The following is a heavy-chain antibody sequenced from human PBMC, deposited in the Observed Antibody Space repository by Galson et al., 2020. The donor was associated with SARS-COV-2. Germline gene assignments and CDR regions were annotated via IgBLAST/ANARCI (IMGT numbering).Heavy chain of an antibody. CDR1: GGSISSTTFY. D-gene: IGHD3-16*01. CDR3: TREMGAVHLHGIDQ. Sequence: SETLSLTCSVSGGSISSTTFYWGWVRQPPGKGLEWIGSIHHTGKAFYNPSLKRRVTISVDTSKNQFSLKLGSLTAADTAVYYCTREMGAVHLHGIDQWGQGSLVTVSS. CDR2: IHHTGKA. V-gene: IGHV4-39*07. J-gene: IGHJ4*02.